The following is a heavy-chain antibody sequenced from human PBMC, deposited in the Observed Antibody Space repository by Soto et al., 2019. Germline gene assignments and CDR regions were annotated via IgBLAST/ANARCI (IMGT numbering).Heavy chain of an antibody. J-gene: IGHJ6*03. CDR2: ISWNSGSI. CDR1: GFTFDDYA. Sequence: EVQLVESGGGLVQPGRSLRLSCAASGFTFDDYAMHWVRQAPGKGLEWVSGISWNSGSIGYADSVKGRFTITRDNAKNSLDLQMNCMRAEETALYYCAIDMKPTYYYYYMDVWGKGTTVTVSS. CDR3: AIDMKPTYYYYYMDV. V-gene: IGHV3-9*01.